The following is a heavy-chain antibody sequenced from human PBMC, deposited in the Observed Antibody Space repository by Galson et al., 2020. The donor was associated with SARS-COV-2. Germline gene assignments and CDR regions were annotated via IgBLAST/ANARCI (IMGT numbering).Heavy chain of an antibody. CDR3: ARDLMRWRGARSYYFGMGV. CDR1: GGDIYISSTY. V-gene: IGHV4-39*07. J-gene: IGHJ6*02. D-gene: IGHD3-10*01. CDR2: VSYTCTT. Sequence: ASETLSLTCSVSGGDIYISSTYCACLRHAPGQGLAWISRVSYTCTTSFNPSLNTLFTISADRSTNPFSLQLSSVTAADTAVYYCARDLMRWRGARSYYFGMGVWGPGTMVTVSS.